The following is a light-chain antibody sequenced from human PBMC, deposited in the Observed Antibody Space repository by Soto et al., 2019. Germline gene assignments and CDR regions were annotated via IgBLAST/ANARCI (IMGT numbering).Light chain of an antibody. CDR1: SSDVGGYNY. CDR3: SSYTSSSTYV. Sequence: QSALTQPASASGSPGQSITISCTGTSSDVGGYNYVSWYQQHPGKAPKLMIYEVSNRPSGVSNRFSGSKSGNTASLTISGLQAEEEADYYCSSYTSSSTYVFGTGTKGTVL. CDR2: EVS. J-gene: IGLJ1*01. V-gene: IGLV2-14*01.